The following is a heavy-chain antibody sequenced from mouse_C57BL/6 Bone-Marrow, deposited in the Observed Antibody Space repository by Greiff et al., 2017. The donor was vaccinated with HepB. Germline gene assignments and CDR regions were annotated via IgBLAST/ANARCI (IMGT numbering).Heavy chain of an antibody. CDR2: IWTGGGT. CDR3: ARNPPVYYDYDWDWYFDV. D-gene: IGHD2-4*01. CDR1: GFSLTSYA. Sequence: QVQLQQSGPGLVAPSQSLSITCTVSGFSLTSYAISWVRQPPGKGLEWLGVIWTGGGTNYNSALKSRLSISKDNSKSQVFLKMNSLQTDDTARYYCARNPPVYYDYDWDWYFDVWGTGTTVTVSS. V-gene: IGHV2-9-1*01. J-gene: IGHJ1*03.